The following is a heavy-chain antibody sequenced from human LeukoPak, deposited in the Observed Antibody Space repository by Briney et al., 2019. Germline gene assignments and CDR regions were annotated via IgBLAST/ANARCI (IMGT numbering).Heavy chain of an antibody. Sequence: PGGSLRLSCAASGFTLTTYAMTWVRQAPGKGLEWVSVLSGSGSSTYYADSVKGRFTVSRDNSKNTLYLQMNSLSAEDTAVYYCAKASPYGTGHYSYAMDVWGQGTTVIVSS. CDR3: AKASPYGTGHYSYAMDV. CDR2: LSGSGSST. J-gene: IGHJ6*02. CDR1: GFTLTTYA. V-gene: IGHV3-23*01. D-gene: IGHD3-10*01.